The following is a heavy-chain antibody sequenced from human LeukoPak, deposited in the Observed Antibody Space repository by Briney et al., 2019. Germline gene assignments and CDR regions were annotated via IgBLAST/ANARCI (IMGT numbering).Heavy chain of an antibody. J-gene: IGHJ6*04. V-gene: IGHV3-33*01. CDR1: GFTFSSHG. CDR2: IWYDGSNK. CDR3: ARDERFGELFYGMDV. Sequence: GRSLRLSCAASGFTFSSHGMHWVRQVPGKGLEWVAVIWYDGSNKYYADSVKGRFTISRDNSKNTLYLQMNSLRAEDTAVYYCARDERFGELFYGMDVWGKGTTVTVSS. D-gene: IGHD3-10*01.